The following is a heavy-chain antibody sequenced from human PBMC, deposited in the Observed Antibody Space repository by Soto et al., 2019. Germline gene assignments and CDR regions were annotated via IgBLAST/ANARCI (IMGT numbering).Heavy chain of an antibody. CDR3: ARYNAASGTYYFDY. CDR2: IYHSGSA. V-gene: IGHV4-4*02. CDR1: GGSVSSRFW. D-gene: IGHD6-13*01. J-gene: IGHJ4*02. Sequence: SETLSLTCAVSGGSVSSRFWWSWVRQSPGKGLEWIGEIYHSGSANYNPSLKSRVTMSVDNSKNQFSLKLNSVTAADTAVYYCARYNAASGTYYFDYWGQGTLVTVSS.